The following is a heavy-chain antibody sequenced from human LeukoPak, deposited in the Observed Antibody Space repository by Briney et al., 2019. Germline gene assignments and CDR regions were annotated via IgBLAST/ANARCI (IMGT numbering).Heavy chain of an antibody. D-gene: IGHD2-15*01. CDR3: SVNYCSGGSCYML. V-gene: IGHV3-30*04. J-gene: IGHJ4*02. CDR1: GFTFSSYA. Sequence: GGSLRLSCAASGFTFSSYAMHWVRQAPGKGLEWVAVISYDGSNKYYADSVKGRFTISRDNSKNTLYLQMNSLKTEDTAVYYCSVNYCSGGSCYMLWGQGTLVTVSS. CDR2: ISYDGSNK.